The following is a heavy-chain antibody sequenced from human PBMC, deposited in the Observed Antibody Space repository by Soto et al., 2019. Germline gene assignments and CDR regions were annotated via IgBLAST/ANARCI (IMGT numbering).Heavy chain of an antibody. Sequence: EVQLLESGGGLVQPGGSLRLSCAASGFTFSSYAMSWVRQAPGKGLEWVSAISGSGGSTYYADSVKGRFTISRDNSKNTLYLQMNRLRAEDTDVYYCAKENGYSSSWFELDYGGQGTLVTVSS. CDR1: GFTFSSYA. D-gene: IGHD6-13*01. CDR3: AKENGYSSSWFELDY. V-gene: IGHV3-23*01. CDR2: ISGSGGST. J-gene: IGHJ4*02.